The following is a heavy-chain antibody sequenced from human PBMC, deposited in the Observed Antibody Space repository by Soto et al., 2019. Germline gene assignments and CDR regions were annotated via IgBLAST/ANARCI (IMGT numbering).Heavy chain of an antibody. CDR1: GFSFTRYT. D-gene: IGHD4-17*01. Sequence: PGESLKISCEGSGFSFTRYTIGWVRQMPGKGLEWMGIINPGDSESRYSPSFQGQVTISADKSISTAYLQWSSLKASDTAMYYCTLSYGDSYYYYSCIDVWGQGTTVTVSS. J-gene: IGHJ6*02. CDR2: INPGDSES. CDR3: TLSYGDSYYYYSCIDV. V-gene: IGHV5-51*01.